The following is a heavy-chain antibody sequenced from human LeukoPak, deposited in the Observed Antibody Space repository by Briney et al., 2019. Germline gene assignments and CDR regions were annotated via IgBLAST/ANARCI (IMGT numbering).Heavy chain of an antibody. CDR2: IRSSSTYI. Sequence: GGSLRLSCAASGFTFSTYSMNWARQAPGKGLEWVSSIRSSSTYIYYADSVKGRFTISRDNAKNSLYLQMNSLRAEDTAVYYCARDLSEYYYDSSGYGRIDYWGRGTLVTVSS. V-gene: IGHV3-21*01. CDR1: GFTFSTYS. CDR3: ARDLSEYYYDSSGYGRIDY. J-gene: IGHJ4*02. D-gene: IGHD3-22*01.